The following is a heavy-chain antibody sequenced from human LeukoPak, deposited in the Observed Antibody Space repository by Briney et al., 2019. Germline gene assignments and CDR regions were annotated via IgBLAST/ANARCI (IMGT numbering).Heavy chain of an antibody. V-gene: IGHV1-2*06. CDR1: GGTFSSYA. CDR2: INPNSGDT. Sequence: ASVKVSCKASGGTFSSYAVSWVRQAPGQGLEWMGRINPNSGDTNYAQKFQGRVTMTRDTSISTAYMELSRLRSDDTAVYYCARDYCSSTSCLFDYWGQGTLVTVSS. J-gene: IGHJ4*02. D-gene: IGHD2-2*01. CDR3: ARDYCSSTSCLFDY.